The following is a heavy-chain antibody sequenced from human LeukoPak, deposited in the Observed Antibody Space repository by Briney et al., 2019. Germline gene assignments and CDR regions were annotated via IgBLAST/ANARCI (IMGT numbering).Heavy chain of an antibody. J-gene: IGHJ4*02. CDR1: GFTFSSYA. CDR2: ISYDGSNK. CDR3: AREAGIAAAGPLFDY. D-gene: IGHD6-13*01. V-gene: IGHV3-30*04. Sequence: PGGSLRLFCAASGFTFSSYAMHWVRQAPGKGLEWVAVISYDGSNKYYADSVKGRFTISRDNSKNTLYLQMNSLRAEDTAVYYCAREAGIAAAGPLFDYWGQGTLVTVSS.